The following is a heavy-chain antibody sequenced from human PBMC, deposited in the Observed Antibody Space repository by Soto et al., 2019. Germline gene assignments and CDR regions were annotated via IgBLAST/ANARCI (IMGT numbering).Heavy chain of an antibody. CDR1: GFSLSTSGMR. J-gene: IGHJ4*02. D-gene: IGHD1-26*01. Sequence: SGSTLVNPTQTLTLTCTFSGFSLSTSGMRVSWIRQPPGKALEWLARIDWDDDKFYSTSLKTRLTISKDTSKNQVVLTMTNMDPVDTATYYCARDPSGSYVDYWGQGTLVTVSS. CDR3: ARDPSGSYVDY. CDR2: IDWDDDK. V-gene: IGHV2-70*04.